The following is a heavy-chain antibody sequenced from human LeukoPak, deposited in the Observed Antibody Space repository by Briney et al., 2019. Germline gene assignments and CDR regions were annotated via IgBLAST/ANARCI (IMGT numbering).Heavy chain of an antibody. CDR2: IYYSGST. D-gene: IGHD1-1*01. J-gene: IGHJ6*02. CDR1: GGSISSGIYY. Sequence: ASETLSLTRSVSGGSISSGIYYWGWIRQPPGKGLEWIGSIYYSGSTYYNPSLKSRVTISVDTSKNQFSLKLSSVTAADTAVYYCARHSGWNVLYYGLDVWGQGTTVTVSS. CDR3: ARHSGWNVLYYGLDV. V-gene: IGHV4-39*01.